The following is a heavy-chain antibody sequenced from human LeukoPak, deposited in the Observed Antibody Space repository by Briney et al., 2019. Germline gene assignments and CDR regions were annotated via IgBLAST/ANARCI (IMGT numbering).Heavy chain of an antibody. V-gene: IGHV1-2*02. CDR1: GYSFTAFY. J-gene: IGHJ4*02. Sequence: ASVKVSCKASGYSFTAFYIHWARQAPGQGLEWMGWINPNSGGTNYAQKFQGRVTMTRDTSISTAYMELSRLRSDDTAVYYCARVSSIAARGDFDYWGQGTLVTVSS. D-gene: IGHD6-6*01. CDR2: INPNSGGT. CDR3: ARVSSIAARGDFDY.